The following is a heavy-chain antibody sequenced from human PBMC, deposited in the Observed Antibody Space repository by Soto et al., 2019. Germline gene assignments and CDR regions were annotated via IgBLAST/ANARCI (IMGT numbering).Heavy chain of an antibody. V-gene: IGHV3-30-3*01. D-gene: IGHD6-19*01. CDR3: ARDKSWEQWLAHAILDV. CDR1: GFTFSSYA. CDR2: ISYDGSNK. Sequence: GGSLRLSCAASGFTFSSYAMHWVRQAPGKGLEWVAVISYDGSNKYYADSVKDRFTISRDNSKNTLYLQMNSLRAEDTAVYYCARDKSWEQWLAHAILDVWGQGTTVTVSS. J-gene: IGHJ6*02.